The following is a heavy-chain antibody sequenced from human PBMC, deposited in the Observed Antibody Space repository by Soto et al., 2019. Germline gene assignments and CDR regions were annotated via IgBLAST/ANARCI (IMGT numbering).Heavy chain of an antibody. J-gene: IGHJ6*02. CDR1: GGTFNNYP. V-gene: IGHV1-69*01. Sequence: QVQLVQSGAEVKKPGSSVKVSCKASGGTFNNYPITWVRQAPGEGPEWMGGSIPIFGTANYAQKFQGRVTISVDESTSTAYMELSSLRSEDTAVYYCARGRGYSGDDHYYYFDMDVWGQGTTVTVSS. CDR2: SIPIFGTA. CDR3: ARGRGYSGDDHYYYFDMDV. D-gene: IGHD5-12*01.